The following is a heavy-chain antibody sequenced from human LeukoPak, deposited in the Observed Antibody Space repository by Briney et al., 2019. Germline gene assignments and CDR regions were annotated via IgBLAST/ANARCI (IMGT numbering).Heavy chain of an antibody. D-gene: IGHD4-17*01. Sequence: GGSLRLSCAASGFTFSSYEMNWVRQAPGKGLEWVSYISSSDSTIYYADSVKGRFTISRDNSKNTLYLQMNSLRAEDTAVYYYAKFSIYGDYADYYYYGMDVWGQGTTVTVSS. CDR2: ISSSDSTI. J-gene: IGHJ6*02. CDR3: AKFSIYGDYADYYYYGMDV. V-gene: IGHV3-48*03. CDR1: GFTFSSYE.